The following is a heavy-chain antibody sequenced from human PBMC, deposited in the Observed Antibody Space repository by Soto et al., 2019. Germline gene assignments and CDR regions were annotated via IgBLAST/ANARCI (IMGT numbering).Heavy chain of an antibody. V-gene: IGHV3-30*18. J-gene: IGHJ4*02. Sequence: QVQLVESGGGVVQPGRSLRLSCAASGFTFSSYGMYWVRQAPGKGLEWVAVISYDGSKKYYGDSVKGRFTVSRDTSKNTLYLQMNSLRAEDTAVYYCAKDLRMETAATPNSELDYWGQGTLVTVSS. CDR1: GFTFSSYG. CDR3: AKDLRMETAATPNSELDY. D-gene: IGHD6-25*01. CDR2: ISYDGSKK.